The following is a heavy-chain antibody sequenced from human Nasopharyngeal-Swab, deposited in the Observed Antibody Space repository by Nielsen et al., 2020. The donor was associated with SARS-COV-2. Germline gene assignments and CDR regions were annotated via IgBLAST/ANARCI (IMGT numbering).Heavy chain of an antibody. D-gene: IGHD3-10*01. Sequence: SETLSLTCTVSGGSISSSSYYWGWIRQPPGKGLEWIGSIYYSGSTYYNPSLKSRVTISVDTSKNQFSLKLSSVTAADTAVYYCAREGGYGPLTDAFDIWGQGTMVTVSS. J-gene: IGHJ3*02. CDR3: AREGGYGPLTDAFDI. CDR1: GGSISSSSYY. CDR2: IYYSGST. V-gene: IGHV4-39*07.